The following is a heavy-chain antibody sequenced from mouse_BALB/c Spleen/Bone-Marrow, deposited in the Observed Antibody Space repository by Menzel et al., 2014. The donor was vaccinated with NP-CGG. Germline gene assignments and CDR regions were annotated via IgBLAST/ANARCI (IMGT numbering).Heavy chain of an antibody. V-gene: IGHV3-8*02. CDR1: GDSITSSY. Sequence: VQLKESGPSLVKPSQTLSLTCSVTGDSITSSYWNWIRKFPGNKLEYMGYISYSGNAYYNPSLKSRISLTRDTSKNQYYLQLNSETTEDTATYFCARGNGYHFDYWGQGTTLTVSS. CDR3: ARGNGYHFDY. CDR2: ISYSGNA. J-gene: IGHJ2*01. D-gene: IGHD1-2*01.